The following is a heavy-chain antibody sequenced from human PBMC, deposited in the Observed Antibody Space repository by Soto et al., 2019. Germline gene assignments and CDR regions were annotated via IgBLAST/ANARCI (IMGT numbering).Heavy chain of an antibody. D-gene: IGHD2-2*01. CDR2: IIPIFGTA. Sequence: SVKVSCKASGGTFSSYAISWVRQAPGQGLEWMGGIIPIFGTANYAQKFQGRVTITADESTSTAYMELRSLRSDDTAVYYCARSSIVVVPAASLVASYYGMDVWGQGTTVTVSS. CDR3: ARSSIVVVPAASLVASYYGMDV. CDR1: GGTFSSYA. V-gene: IGHV1-69*13. J-gene: IGHJ6*02.